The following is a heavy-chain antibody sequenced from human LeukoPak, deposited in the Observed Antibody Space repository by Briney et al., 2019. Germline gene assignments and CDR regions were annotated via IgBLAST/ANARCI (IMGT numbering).Heavy chain of an antibody. V-gene: IGHV3-53*01. D-gene: IGHD3-10*01. CDR3: AKGNYGSGSLYVGDAFDI. CDR2: IYRGGDA. Sequence: GGSLRLSCAASGFTVSYNYMSWVRQTPRKGPEWVSSIYRGGDAYYTDSVRGRFTISRDNSDNTLYLQMNSLRAEDTALYYCAKGNYGSGSLYVGDAFDIWGQGTMVTVSS. CDR1: GFTVSYNY. J-gene: IGHJ3*02.